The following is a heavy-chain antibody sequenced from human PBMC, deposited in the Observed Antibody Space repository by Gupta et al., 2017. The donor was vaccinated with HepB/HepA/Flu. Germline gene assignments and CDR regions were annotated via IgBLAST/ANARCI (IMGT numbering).Heavy chain of an antibody. J-gene: IGHJ4*02. D-gene: IGHD1-26*01. CDR1: DGPLSGYF. V-gene: IGHV4-59*01. CDR3: AREGVSSGSYFFDF. Sequence: VPLQESGPRLVEPSETPSPPRIFSDGPLSGYFWSWIRQPPGKGLEWIGYVSYSGNTNYNPSLKSRVTISIDTSKNQFSLQLNSVTAADTAVYYCAREGVSSGSYFFDFWGQGTLVTVSS. CDR2: VSYSGNT.